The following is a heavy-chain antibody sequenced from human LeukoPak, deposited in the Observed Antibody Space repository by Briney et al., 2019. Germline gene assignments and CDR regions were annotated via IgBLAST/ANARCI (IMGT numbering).Heavy chain of an antibody. CDR3: ARERYSEKNYYYYGMDV. Sequence: PGGSLRLSCAASGFTFSSYSMNWVRQAPGKGLEWVSFISSSSSYIYYADSVKDRFTISRDNAKNSLYLQMNSLRAEDTAVYYCARERYSEKNYYYYGMDVWGQGTTVTVSS. CDR2: ISSSSSYI. CDR1: GFTFSSYS. D-gene: IGHD2-15*01. V-gene: IGHV3-21*01. J-gene: IGHJ6*02.